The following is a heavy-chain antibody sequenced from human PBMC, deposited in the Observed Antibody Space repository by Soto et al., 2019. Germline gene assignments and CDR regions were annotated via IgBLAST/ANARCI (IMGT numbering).Heavy chain of an antibody. V-gene: IGHV1-18*04. J-gene: IGHJ6*02. CDR1: GYTFTSYG. D-gene: IGHD2-2*01. CDR3: ATDAVPASLNQTELCHYNSTDV. CDR2: ISAYNGNT. Sequence: GSSVKVSCKDSGYTFTSYGISWVRQAPGQGLEWMGWISAYNGNTNYAQKLQGRVTMTTDTSTSTAYMELRSLRSEDTAVYYCATDAVPASLNQTELCHYNSTDVWGQRTVVTVS.